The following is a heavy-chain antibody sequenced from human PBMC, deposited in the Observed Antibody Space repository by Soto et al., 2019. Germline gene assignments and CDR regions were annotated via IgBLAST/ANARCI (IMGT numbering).Heavy chain of an antibody. V-gene: IGHV4-59*08. Sequence: SETLSLTCTVSGGSISSYYWSWIRQPPGKGLEWIGYIYYSGSTNYNPSLKSRVTISVDTSKNQFSLKLSSVTAADTAVYYCARHLPPITMPPSYGMDVWGQGTTVTVSS. D-gene: IGHD3-10*01. CDR1: GGSISSYY. J-gene: IGHJ6*02. CDR3: ARHLPPITMPPSYGMDV. CDR2: IYYSGST.